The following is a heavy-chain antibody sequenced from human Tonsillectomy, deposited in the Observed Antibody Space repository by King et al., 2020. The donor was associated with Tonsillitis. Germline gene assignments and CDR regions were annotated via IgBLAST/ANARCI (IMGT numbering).Heavy chain of an antibody. D-gene: IGHD5-24*01. CDR2: MSGSAGGT. V-gene: IGHV3-23*04. CDR1: GFTFSSCA. Sequence: VQLVESGGGLVQPGGSLRLSCAASGFTFSSCAMTWVRQAPGMRLEWGSAMSGSAGGTYYADSVKGRFTISRDNSKNTLYLQMNSLRAEDTAVYYCAKGWVEMDAWGQGTLVTVSS. CDR3: AKGWVEMDA. J-gene: IGHJ4*02.